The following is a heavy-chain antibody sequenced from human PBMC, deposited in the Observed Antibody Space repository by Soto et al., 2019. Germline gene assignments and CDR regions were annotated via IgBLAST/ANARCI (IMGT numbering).Heavy chain of an antibody. J-gene: IGHJ4*02. CDR1: GYSFTSYW. CDR2: IYPGDSDT. V-gene: IGHV5-51*01. D-gene: IGHD2-15*01. CDR3: ARPYCSGGSCYTFYFDY. Sequence: PGESLKISCKGSGYSFTSYWIGWVRQMPGKGLEWMGIIYPGDSDTRYSPSFQGQVTISADKSISTAYLQWSSLKASDTAMYYCARPYCSGGSCYTFYFDYWGQGTLVTVSS.